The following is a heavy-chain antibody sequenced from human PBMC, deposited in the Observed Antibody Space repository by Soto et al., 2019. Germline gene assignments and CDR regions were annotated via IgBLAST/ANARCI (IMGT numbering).Heavy chain of an antibody. D-gene: IGHD5-18*01. Sequence: GGSLRLSCAASGFTFSSYSINWVRQAPGKGLEWVSSISSSSSYIYYADSVKGRFTISRDNAKNSLYLQMDSLRAEDTAVYYCARDWNTAMATYNWFDPWGQGTLVTVSS. CDR3: ARDWNTAMATYNWFDP. V-gene: IGHV3-21*01. CDR2: ISSSSSYI. J-gene: IGHJ5*02. CDR1: GFTFSSYS.